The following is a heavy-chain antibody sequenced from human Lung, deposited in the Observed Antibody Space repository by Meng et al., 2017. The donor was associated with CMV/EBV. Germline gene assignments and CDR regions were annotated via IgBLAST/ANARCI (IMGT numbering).Heavy chain of an antibody. CDR3: SRWSLVHYNMDV. CDR1: GGSISSDDHY. D-gene: IGHD3-16*01. J-gene: IGHJ6*02. CDR2: IYYSGST. Sequence: SETLSLXCTVTGGSISSDDHYWSWIRQTPGKGLEWIGYIYYSGSTYYIPSLKSRVIMSVDTSKNHFSLNLTSVTAADTAVYYCSRWSLVHYNMDVWRQGTWVTVSS. V-gene: IGHV4-30-4*01.